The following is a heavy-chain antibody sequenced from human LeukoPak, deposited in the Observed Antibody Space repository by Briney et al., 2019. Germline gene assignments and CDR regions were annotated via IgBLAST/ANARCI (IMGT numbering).Heavy chain of an antibody. J-gene: IGHJ4*02. CDR2: ISSSGSYI. V-gene: IGHV3-21*01. Sequence: PGGSLRLSCAASGFTFSSYTLNWVRQAPGKGLEWVSSISSSGSYIYYADSVKGRFTISRDNSKNTLYLQMNSLRAEDTAVYYCARRIVGATHPLLTKDTGGFDYWGQGTLVTVSS. CDR3: ARRIVGATHPLLTKDTGGFDY. D-gene: IGHD1-26*01. CDR1: GFTFSSYT.